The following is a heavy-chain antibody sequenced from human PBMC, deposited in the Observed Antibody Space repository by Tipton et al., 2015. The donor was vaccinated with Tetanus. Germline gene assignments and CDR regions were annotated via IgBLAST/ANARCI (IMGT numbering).Heavy chain of an antibody. V-gene: IGHV1-46*01. CDR1: GYTFTSYY. CDR3: ARDLRVAVAATPVSYYYGMDV. CDR2: INPSGGST. J-gene: IGHJ6*02. D-gene: IGHD2-15*01. Sequence: QSGAEVKKPGASVKVSCKASGYTFTSYYMHWVRQAPGQGLEWMGKINPSGGSTSYAQKFQGRVTMTRDTSTSTVYMELSSLRSEDTAVYYCARDLRVAVAATPVSYYYGMDVWGQGTTVTVSS.